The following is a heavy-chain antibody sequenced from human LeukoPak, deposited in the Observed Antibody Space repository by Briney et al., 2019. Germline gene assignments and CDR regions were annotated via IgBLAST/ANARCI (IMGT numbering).Heavy chain of an antibody. CDR3: AKDLLGGLDY. V-gene: IGHV3-30*02. J-gene: IGHJ4*02. CDR2: ILYDGSNK. Sequence: GGSLRLSCVASGFTFSSYGFDWVRQAPGKGLEWVAFILYDGSNKYHADSVKGRFTISRDNSKNTLYLQMNSLRVEDTAVYYCAKDLLGGLDYWGQGALVTVSS. D-gene: IGHD3-16*01. CDR1: GFTFSSYG.